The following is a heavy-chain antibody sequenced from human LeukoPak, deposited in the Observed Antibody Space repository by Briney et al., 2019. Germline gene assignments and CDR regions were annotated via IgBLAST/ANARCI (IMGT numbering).Heavy chain of an antibody. CDR2: MNPNSGNT. CDR3: ARVPPRGSGSYSFPRTAEYFQH. CDR1: GYTFTSYD. Sequence: ASVKVSCKASGYTFTSYDINWVRQATGQGLEWMGWMNPNSGNTGYAQKFQGRVTMTRNTSIGTAYMELSSLRSEDTAVYYCARVPPRGSGSYSFPRTAEYFQHWGQGTLVTVSS. V-gene: IGHV1-8*01. D-gene: IGHD3-10*01. J-gene: IGHJ1*01.